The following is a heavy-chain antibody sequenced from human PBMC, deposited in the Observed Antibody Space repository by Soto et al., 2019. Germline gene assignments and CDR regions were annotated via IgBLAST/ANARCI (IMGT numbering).Heavy chain of an antibody. D-gene: IGHD5-12*01. CDR2: MNPNSGNT. V-gene: IGHV1-8*01. J-gene: IGHJ6*02. CDR3: ARVNVATIMSNYYYGMDV. Sequence: ASVKVSCKASGYTFTSYDINWVRQATGQGLEWMGWMNPNSGNTGYAQKFQGRVTMTRNTSISTAYMELSSLRSEDTAVYYCARVNVATIMSNYYYGMDVWGQGTTVTLSS. CDR1: GYTFTSYD.